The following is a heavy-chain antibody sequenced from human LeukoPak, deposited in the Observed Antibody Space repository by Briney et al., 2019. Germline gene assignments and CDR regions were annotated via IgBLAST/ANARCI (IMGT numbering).Heavy chain of an antibody. Sequence: QSGGSLRLSCAASGFTVRSNYMSWVRQAPGKGLEWVSVIYSGGSTYYADSVKGRFTISRDNSKNTLYLQMNSLRAEDTAVYYCATYYYDSSPFDYWGQGTLVTVSS. D-gene: IGHD3-22*01. CDR2: IYSGGST. V-gene: IGHV3-66*02. CDR3: ATYYYDSSPFDY. J-gene: IGHJ4*02. CDR1: GFTVRSNY.